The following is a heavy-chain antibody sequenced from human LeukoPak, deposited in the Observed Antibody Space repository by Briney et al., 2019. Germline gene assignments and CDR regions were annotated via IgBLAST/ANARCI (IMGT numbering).Heavy chain of an antibody. V-gene: IGHV1-8*01. Sequence: GASVKVSCKASGYTFTSYDINWVRQGTGQGLGWVGWMNPNSGNTGYAQKFHGRVTMTRNTSIRTAYMELSSLRSEDTAVYYCARGLVETTYYYYMDVWGKGTTVTISS. J-gene: IGHJ6*03. CDR2: MNPNSGNT. CDR3: ARGLVETTYYYYMDV. D-gene: IGHD1-1*01. CDR1: GYTFTSYD.